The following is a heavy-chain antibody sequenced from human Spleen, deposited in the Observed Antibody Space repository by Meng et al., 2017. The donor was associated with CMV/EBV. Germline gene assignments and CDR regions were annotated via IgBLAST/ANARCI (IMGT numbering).Heavy chain of an antibody. J-gene: IGHJ5*02. CDR3: ARDEAGITIFGVAKSYNWLDT. CDR1: GYTFTSYY. Sequence: ASVKVSCKASGYTFTSYYMHWVRQAPGQGLEWMGIINPSGGSTSYAQKFQGRVTMTRDTSTSTVYMELSSLRSEDTAVYYCARDEAGITIFGVAKSYNWLDTWGQGTLVTVSS. V-gene: IGHV1-46*01. D-gene: IGHD3-3*01. CDR2: INPSGGST.